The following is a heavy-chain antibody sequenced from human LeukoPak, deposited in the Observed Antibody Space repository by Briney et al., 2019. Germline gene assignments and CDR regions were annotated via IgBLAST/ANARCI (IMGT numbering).Heavy chain of an antibody. V-gene: IGHV4-39*01. J-gene: IGHJ5*02. CDR1: GGSISSSSYY. D-gene: IGHD3-9*01. CDR2: IYYSGST. Sequence: PSETLSLTCTVSGGSISSSSYYWGWIRQPPGKGLEWLGSIYYSGSTYYNPSLKSRVTISVDTSKNQFSLKLSSVTAADTAVYYCARFDILTGFGFSWGQGTLVTVSS. CDR3: ARFDILTGFGFS.